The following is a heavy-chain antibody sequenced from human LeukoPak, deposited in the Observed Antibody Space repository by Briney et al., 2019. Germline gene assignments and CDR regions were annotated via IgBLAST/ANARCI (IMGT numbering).Heavy chain of an antibody. CDR3: ARDRRWLPLRRMYSGIDY. Sequence: PSETLSLTCTVSSGSISTSNYYWSWIRQPPGKGLEWIGEINHSGSTNYNPSLKSRVTISVDTSKNQFSLKLSSVTAADTAVYYCARDRRWLPLRRMYSGIDYWGQGTLVTVSS. D-gene: IGHD5-24*01. V-gene: IGHV4-39*07. J-gene: IGHJ4*02. CDR1: SGSISTSNYY. CDR2: INHSGST.